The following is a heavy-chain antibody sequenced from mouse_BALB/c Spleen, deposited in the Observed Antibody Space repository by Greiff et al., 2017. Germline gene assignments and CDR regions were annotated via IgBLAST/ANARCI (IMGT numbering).Heavy chain of an antibody. D-gene: IGHD3-3*01. CDR2: ISSGGSYT. J-gene: IGHJ3*01. V-gene: IGHV5-9-4*01. Sequence: EVQGVESGGGLVKPGGSLKLSCAASGFTFSSYAMSWVRQSPEKRLEWVAEISSGGSYTYYPDTVTGRFTISRDNAKNTLYLEMSSLRSEDTAMYYCARGAGTDFAYWGQGTLVTVSA. CDR1: GFTFSSYA. CDR3: ARGAGTDFAY.